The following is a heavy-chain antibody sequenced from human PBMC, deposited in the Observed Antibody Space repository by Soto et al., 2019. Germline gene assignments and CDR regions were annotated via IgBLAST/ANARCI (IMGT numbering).Heavy chain of an antibody. CDR1: GVSINDYY. V-gene: IGHV4-59*13. Sequence: LPESLSLTCTVSGVSINDYYWTWIRQPPGKGLEWIGYLFYTGSTNYNPSLKSRVTMSGDKSKNQFSLKLTSVTPADTAFYCCARATLAAALPQFDYWGQGILVTVSS. CDR2: LFYTGST. J-gene: IGHJ4*02. D-gene: IGHD6-13*01. CDR3: ARATLAAALPQFDY.